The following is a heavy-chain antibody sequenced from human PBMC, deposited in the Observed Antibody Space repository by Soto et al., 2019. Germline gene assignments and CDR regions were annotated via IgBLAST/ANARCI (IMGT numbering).Heavy chain of an antibody. CDR1: GYTFTTSG. J-gene: IGHJ5*02. Sequence: QVQLVQSGAEVKKPGASVKVSCVASGYTFTTSGIHWVRQAPGQRLEWMGWINAGNGDTKHSQKFQGRVTFTRDTSASTAYMELSSLRSEDTSVYYCARDSERVQVPSTGWFDPWGQGTVVTVSS. CDR2: INAGNGDT. V-gene: IGHV1-3*01. CDR3: ARDSERVQVPSTGWFDP. D-gene: IGHD1-1*01.